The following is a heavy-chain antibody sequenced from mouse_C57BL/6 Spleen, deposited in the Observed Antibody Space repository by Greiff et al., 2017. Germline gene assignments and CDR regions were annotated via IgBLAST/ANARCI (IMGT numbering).Heavy chain of an antibody. D-gene: IGHD1-1*01. Sequence: QVQLQQSGAELARPGASVKLSCKASGYTFTSYWMHWVKQRPGQGLEWIGVIDPSDSYTNYNQKFKGKATLTVDTSSSTAYMQLSSLTSEDSAVYYCARGLRNYYGSSLAYWGQGTLVTVSA. CDR2: IDPSDSYT. CDR3: ARGLRNYYGSSLAY. J-gene: IGHJ3*01. CDR1: GYTFTSYW. V-gene: IGHV1-59*01.